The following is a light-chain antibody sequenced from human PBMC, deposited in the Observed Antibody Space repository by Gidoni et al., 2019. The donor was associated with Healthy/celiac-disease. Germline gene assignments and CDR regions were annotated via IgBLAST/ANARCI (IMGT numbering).Light chain of an antibody. Sequence: QSAPTQPASVSGSPGQSITISCTGTSSDVGGYNYVSWYQQHQGKAPKLMIYEVSNRPSGVSNRFSGSKSGNTASLTISGLQAEDEADYYCSSYTSSSTPLYVFGTGTKVTVL. CDR1: SSDVGGYNY. CDR3: SSYTSSSTPLYV. J-gene: IGLJ1*01. V-gene: IGLV2-14*01. CDR2: EVS.